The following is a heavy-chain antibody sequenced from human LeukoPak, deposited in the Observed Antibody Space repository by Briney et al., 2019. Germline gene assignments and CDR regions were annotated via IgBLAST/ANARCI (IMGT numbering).Heavy chain of an antibody. CDR3: ARGPFSSPSSGPYYYYYYMDV. CDR1: GGTFSSYG. CDR2: IIPIFGTP. Sequence: ASVKVSCKASGGTFSSYGISWVRRAPGQGLEWMGGIIPIFGTPNYAQKFQGRVTITTDESTSTAYMELSSLRSEDTAVYYCARGPFSSPSSGPYYYYYYMDVWGKGTTVTVSS. J-gene: IGHJ6*03. D-gene: IGHD6-6*01. V-gene: IGHV1-69*05.